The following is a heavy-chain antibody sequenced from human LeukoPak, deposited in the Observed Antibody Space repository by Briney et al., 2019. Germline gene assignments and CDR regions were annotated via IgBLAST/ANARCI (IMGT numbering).Heavy chain of an antibody. D-gene: IGHD4-17*01. CDR3: ARHVVTTETTSWFDP. V-gene: IGHV5-51*01. CDR2: IYPGDSNT. J-gene: IGHJ5*02. Sequence: GESLKISCKATGYSFTNYWIGWVRQMPGKGLEWMGIIYPGDSNTRYSPSFQGQATISADKSISTAYLQWSSLKASDTAMYYCARHVVTTETTSWFDPWGQGTLVTVSS. CDR1: GYSFTNYW.